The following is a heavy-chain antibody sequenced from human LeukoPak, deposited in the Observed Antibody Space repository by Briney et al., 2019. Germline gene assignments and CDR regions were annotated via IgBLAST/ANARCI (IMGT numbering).Heavy chain of an antibody. CDR3: AGSSFPYYFDY. V-gene: IGHV3-74*01. D-gene: IGHD3-16*01. Sequence: GGSLRLSCAASGFVFSNAWMSWVRQAPGKGLVWVSRIDNDGGSTTYADSVKGRFTISRDNAKNTLYLQMNSVRAEDTAVYYCAGSSFPYYFDYWGQGTLVTVSS. J-gene: IGHJ4*02. CDR1: GFVFSNAW. CDR2: IDNDGGST.